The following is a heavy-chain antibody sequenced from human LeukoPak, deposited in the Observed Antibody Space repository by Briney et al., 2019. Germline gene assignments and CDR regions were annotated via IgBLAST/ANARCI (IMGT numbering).Heavy chain of an antibody. CDR1: GFTFSSYA. D-gene: IGHD3-22*01. Sequence: GGSLRLSCAASGFTFSSYAMAWVHQAPGKGLEWVSGISGDAVTIYYADSVKGRFTISRDNSKNTLYLQMSSLRAEDTAVYYCAKRDYYDSSGYFPLFDYWGQGTLVTVSS. J-gene: IGHJ4*02. CDR3: AKRDYYDSSGYFPLFDY. V-gene: IGHV3-23*01. CDR2: ISGDAVTI.